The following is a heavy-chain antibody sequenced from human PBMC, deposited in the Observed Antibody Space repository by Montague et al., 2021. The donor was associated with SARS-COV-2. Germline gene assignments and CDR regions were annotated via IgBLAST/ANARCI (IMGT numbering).Heavy chain of an antibody. J-gene: IGHJ4*02. CDR1: DGSIRSYY. CDR3: TRLPRGSGTWGYFDY. D-gene: IGHD3-10*01. CDR2: MHDSGTA. V-gene: IGHV4-59*08. Sequence: SETLSLTCTVSDGSIRSYYWNWMRQTPGKGLEWIGYMHDSGTANYNPSLRSRDTLMVDTSRNQFSLELSSVTAADTAMYYCTRLPRGSGTWGYFDYWAQGTLVTVSS.